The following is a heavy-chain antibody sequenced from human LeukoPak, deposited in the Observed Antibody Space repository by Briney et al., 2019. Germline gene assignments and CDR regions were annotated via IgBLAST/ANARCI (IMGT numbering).Heavy chain of an antibody. J-gene: IGHJ4*02. V-gene: IGHV1-2*02. CDR2: INPNSGGT. CDR3: ARPPGGGSDHWGQGTLVSVSSGESSQGAAPIDY. Sequence: ASVKVSCKASGYTFTAYYIHWVRQAPGQGLEWMGWINPNSGGTNYAQKFQGRVTMTRDTSISTAYMELSRLRPDDTAVYYCARPPGGGSDHWGQGTLVSVSSGESSQGAAPIDYWGQGTLVTVSS. D-gene: IGHD6-13*01. CDR1: GYTFTAYY.